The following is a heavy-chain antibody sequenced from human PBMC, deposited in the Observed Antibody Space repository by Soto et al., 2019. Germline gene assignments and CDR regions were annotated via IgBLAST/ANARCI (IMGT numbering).Heavy chain of an antibody. J-gene: IGHJ4*02. CDR1: GFTLSSCD. D-gene: IGHD2-21*02. CDR2: ISLDGNIK. V-gene: IGHV3-30*03. Sequence: PGGSLRFSCAASGFTLSSCDMHWVRQAPCKGLEWVAVISLDGNIKNYADSVKGRFTISRDDSKNTLYLQMNSLRAEDTAVYYCSQKGSDDFDSWGQGTLVTVSS. CDR3: SQKGSDDFDS.